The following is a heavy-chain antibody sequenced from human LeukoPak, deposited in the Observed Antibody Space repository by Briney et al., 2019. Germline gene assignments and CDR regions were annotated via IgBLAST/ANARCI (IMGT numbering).Heavy chain of an antibody. V-gene: IGHV3-13*01. D-gene: IGHD3-10*01. Sequence: GGSLRLSCAASGFTFSRYDMHWVRQATGKRLEWVSAIDIAGDTYYPGSVKGRLTISRENAKNSLYLQMNSLRTEDTAVYYCARWFFKQKGLDYWGQGTLVTVSS. CDR2: IDIAGDT. J-gene: IGHJ4*02. CDR1: GFTFSRYD. CDR3: ARWFFKQKGLDY.